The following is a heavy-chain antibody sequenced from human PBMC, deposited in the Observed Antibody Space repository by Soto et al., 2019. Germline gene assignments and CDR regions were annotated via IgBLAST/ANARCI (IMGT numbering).Heavy chain of an antibody. CDR3: ARANDNYYYGSGSYYRANWFDP. CDR2: INHSGST. Sequence: QVQLQQWGAGLLKPSETLSLTCAVYGGSFSGYYWSWIRQPPGKGLEWIGEINHSGSTNYNPSLKSRVTISVDTSKNQFSLKLSSVTAADTAVYYCARANDNYYYGSGSYYRANWFDPWGQGTLVTVSS. CDR1: GGSFSGYY. J-gene: IGHJ5*02. D-gene: IGHD3-10*01. V-gene: IGHV4-34*01.